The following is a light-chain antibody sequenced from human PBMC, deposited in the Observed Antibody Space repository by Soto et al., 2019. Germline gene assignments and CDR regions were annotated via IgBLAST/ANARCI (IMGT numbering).Light chain of an antibody. Sequence: EIVLTQSPATLSLSPGERATLSCRASQSVSSYLAWYQQNPGRAPRLLIYDASTRATGIPARCSGSGSGTDFTLTLSSLEPEAFAVYYCQQRRNWPPSITFGQGTRLEIK. CDR3: QQRRNWPPSIT. V-gene: IGKV3-11*01. CDR1: QSVSSY. CDR2: DAS. J-gene: IGKJ5*01.